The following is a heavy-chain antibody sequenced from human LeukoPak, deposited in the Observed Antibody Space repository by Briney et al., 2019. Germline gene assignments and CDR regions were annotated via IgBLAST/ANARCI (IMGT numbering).Heavy chain of an antibody. CDR2: IDGDESAT. CDR1: GFTFRSHW. V-gene: IGHV3-74*01. Sequence: GGSLRLSCAASGFTFRSHWMHWVRQAPGKGLIWVSRIDGDESATYYGDSVKGRFTISRDNAKNSLYLQMNSLRPEDTAFYYCARDGGWYKRGLDYYYYYMDVWGKGTTVTVSS. CDR3: ARDGGWYKRGLDYYYYYMDV. J-gene: IGHJ6*03. D-gene: IGHD6-19*01.